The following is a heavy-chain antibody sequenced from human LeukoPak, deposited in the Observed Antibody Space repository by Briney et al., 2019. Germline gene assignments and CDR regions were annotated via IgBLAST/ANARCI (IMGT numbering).Heavy chain of an antibody. CDR1: GFTFSSYS. Sequence: PGGSLRLSCAASGFTFSSYSMNWVRQAPGKGLKWVSSISSSSSNIYYADSVRGRFTISRDNAKNSLYLQMNSLRAEDTAVYYCARVEVVWFGEFIYYYYYGMDVWGKGTTVTVSS. V-gene: IGHV3-21*01. J-gene: IGHJ6*04. D-gene: IGHD3-10*01. CDR2: ISSSSSNI. CDR3: ARVEVVWFGEFIYYYYYGMDV.